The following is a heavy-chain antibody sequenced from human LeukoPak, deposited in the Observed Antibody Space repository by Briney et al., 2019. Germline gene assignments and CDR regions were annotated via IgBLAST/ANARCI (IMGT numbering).Heavy chain of an antibody. CDR2: IKPDSGGT. D-gene: IGHD6-13*01. Sequence: GASVKVSCKASGYTFTDYYIHWVRQAPGQGLEWVGWIKPDSGGTTYPQKFQGRVTMTRDTSISTTYMELSRLTSDDTAVYYCARDSQQQLVLYYFDCWGQGTLVTVSS. J-gene: IGHJ4*02. V-gene: IGHV1-2*02. CDR1: GYTFTDYY. CDR3: ARDSQQQLVLYYFDC.